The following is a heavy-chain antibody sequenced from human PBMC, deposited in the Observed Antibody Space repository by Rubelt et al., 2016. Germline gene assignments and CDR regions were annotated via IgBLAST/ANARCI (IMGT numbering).Heavy chain of an antibody. D-gene: IGHD3-16*01. Sequence: QVQLHESGPGLVRPSETLSLTCTVSGDSLRGAYCACIRHSPGVGLESLVSLHYGGSPKYRHSLKTRLSISVDTSKNLLSLSLSSMTASDTATYYCARQGGDIAGDNGCDVWGPGTLVTVSS. CDR2: LHYGGSP. CDR3: ARQGGDIAGDNGCDV. J-gene: IGHJ5*02. V-gene: IGHV4-59*08. CDR1: GDSLRGAY.